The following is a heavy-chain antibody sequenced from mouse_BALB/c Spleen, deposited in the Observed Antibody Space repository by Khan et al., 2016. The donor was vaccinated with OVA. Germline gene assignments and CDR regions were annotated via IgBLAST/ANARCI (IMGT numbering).Heavy chain of an antibody. CDR2: IDPSDSET. CDR1: GYTFTAYW. D-gene: IGHD1-1*01. V-gene: IGHV1-69*02. J-gene: IGHJ3*01. Sequence: QVQLQQPGAELVKPGAPVKLSCKASGYTFTAYWLNWMKQRPGRGLEWIGQIDPSDSETHYNHNFKDKATLTVDKSSSTAYIQLSSLTSEDSAVYYCARPHYGSRGWFAYWGQGTLVTVSA. CDR3: ARPHYGSRGWFAY.